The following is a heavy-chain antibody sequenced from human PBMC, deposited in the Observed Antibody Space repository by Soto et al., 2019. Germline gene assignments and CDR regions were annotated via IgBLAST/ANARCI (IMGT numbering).Heavy chain of an antibody. CDR3: AREGTYYYDSSGYPYFDY. CDR2: FYNIGTT. CDR1: GGSISSNY. D-gene: IGHD3-22*01. J-gene: IGHJ4*02. V-gene: IGHV4-59*12. Sequence: SETLSLTCTVCGGSISSNYWSWIRQPPGKGLEWIGYFYNIGTTNYNPSLKSQVTISVDRSKNQFSLKLSSVTAADTAVYYCAREGTYYYDSSGYPYFDYWGQGTLVTVSS.